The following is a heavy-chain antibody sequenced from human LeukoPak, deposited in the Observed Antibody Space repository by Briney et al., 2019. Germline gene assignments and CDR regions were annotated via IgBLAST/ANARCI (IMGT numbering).Heavy chain of an antibody. D-gene: IGHD2-21*02. V-gene: IGHV3-53*01. CDR3: ATTTRPNIVVVTAITGYYYGMDV. Sequence: AGGSLRLSCAASGFTVSSNYMSWVRQAPGKGLEWVSVIYSGGSTYYADTVKGGFTISRDNSKNTLYLQMNSLRAEDTAVYYCATTTRPNIVVVTAITGYYYGMDVWGQGTTVTVSS. CDR2: IYSGGST. CDR1: GFTVSSNY. J-gene: IGHJ6*02.